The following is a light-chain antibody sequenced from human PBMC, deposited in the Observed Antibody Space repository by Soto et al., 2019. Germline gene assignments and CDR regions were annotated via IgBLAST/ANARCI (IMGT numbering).Light chain of an antibody. CDR2: DVS. J-gene: IGLJ2*01. V-gene: IGLV2-14*01. CDR3: SSYTSTSAYVV. Sequence: QSALTQTASVSGSPGQSITISCTGTSSDVGGYRYVSWYQQHPGKVPKLIIYDVSNRPSGISDRFSGSKSANTASLTISGLQAEDEADYYYSSYTSTSAYVVFGGGTKLTVL. CDR1: SSDVGGYRY.